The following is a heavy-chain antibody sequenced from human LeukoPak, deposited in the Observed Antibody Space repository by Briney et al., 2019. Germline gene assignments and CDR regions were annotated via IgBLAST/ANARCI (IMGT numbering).Heavy chain of an antibody. CDR3: AGSYYGSGSVYYYYGMDV. CDR2: IYTSGST. J-gene: IGHJ6*02. Sequence: ASQTLSLTCTVSGDSISSGSYYWSWIRQPAGKGLEWIGRIYTSGSTNYNPSLKSRVTISVDTSKNQFSLKLSSVTAADTAVYYCAGSYYGSGSVYYYYGMDVWGQGTTVTVSS. CDR1: GDSISSGSYY. D-gene: IGHD3-10*01. V-gene: IGHV4-61*02.